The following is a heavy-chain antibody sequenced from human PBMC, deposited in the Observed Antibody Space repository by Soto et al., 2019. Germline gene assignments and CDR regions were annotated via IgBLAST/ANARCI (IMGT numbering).Heavy chain of an antibody. D-gene: IGHD3-3*01. V-gene: IGHV3-23*01. J-gene: IGHJ4*02. Sequence: PGGSLRLSCAASGFTFSSYAMSWVRQAPGKGLEWVSAISGSGGSTYYADSVKGRFTISRDNSKNTLYLQMNSLRAEDTAVYYCAKGFWSGYSELNVDYWGQGTLVTVSS. CDR1: GFTFSSYA. CDR2: ISGSGGST. CDR3: AKGFWSGYSELNVDY.